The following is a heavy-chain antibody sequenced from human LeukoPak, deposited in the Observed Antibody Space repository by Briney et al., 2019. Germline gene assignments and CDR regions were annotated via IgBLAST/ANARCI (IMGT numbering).Heavy chain of an antibody. Sequence: GSLRLSCAASGFTFSSYAMHWVRQAPGKGLEWVAVISYDGSNKYYADSVKGRFTISRDNSKNTLYLQMNSLRAEDTAVYYCARANAESITIFGVVKDYYYYMDVWGKGTTVTVSS. CDR1: GFTFSSYA. CDR3: ARANAESITIFGVVKDYYYYMDV. J-gene: IGHJ6*03. V-gene: IGHV3-30-3*01. D-gene: IGHD3-3*01. CDR2: ISYDGSNK.